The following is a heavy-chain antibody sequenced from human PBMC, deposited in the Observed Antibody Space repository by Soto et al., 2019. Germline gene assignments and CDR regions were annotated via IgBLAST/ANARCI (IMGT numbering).Heavy chain of an antibody. Sequence: PSETLSLTCTVSGGSVSSSSYYWGWVRQPPGKGLEWIGSVYYSGSTYYNPSLKSRVTISVDTSKNQFSLKLSSVTAADTAVYYCARIPYCSSTSCYNGFLYYYYYMDVWGKGTTVTVSS. J-gene: IGHJ6*03. V-gene: IGHV4-39*01. CDR3: ARIPYCSSTSCYNGFLYYYYYMDV. CDR1: GGSVSSSSYY. CDR2: VYYSGST. D-gene: IGHD2-2*02.